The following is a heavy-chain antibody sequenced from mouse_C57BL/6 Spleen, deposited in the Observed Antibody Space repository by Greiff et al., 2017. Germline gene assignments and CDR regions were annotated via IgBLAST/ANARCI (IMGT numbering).Heavy chain of an antibody. CDR2: INPNNGGM. CDR3: ALMGSLIYDDAMDY. CDR1: GYTFTDYY. J-gene: IGHJ4*01. D-gene: IGHD2-3*01. Sequence: EVQLQQSGPELVKPGASVKISCKASGYTFTDYYMNWVKQSHGKSLEWIGDINPNNGGMSYNQKFKGKATLTVDKSSSTAYLELRSLTSEDSAVYYCALMGSLIYDDAMDYWGQGTSVTVSS. V-gene: IGHV1-26*01.